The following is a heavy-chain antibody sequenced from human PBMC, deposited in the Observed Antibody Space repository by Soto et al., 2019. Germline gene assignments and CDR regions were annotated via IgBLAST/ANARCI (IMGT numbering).Heavy chain of an antibody. Sequence: PGEALKISCKGWGYSFTSYWNSWVRQMPGKGVEWMGRIDPSDSYTNYSPPFQGHVTISADKSISTAYLQWSSLKASDTAMYYCARLPAPQENWIRVYYYYGMDVWGQGTTVTVSS. D-gene: IGHD1-1*01. CDR1: GYSFTSYW. J-gene: IGHJ6*02. V-gene: IGHV5-10-1*01. CDR2: IDPSDSYT. CDR3: ARLPAPQENWIRVYYYYGMDV.